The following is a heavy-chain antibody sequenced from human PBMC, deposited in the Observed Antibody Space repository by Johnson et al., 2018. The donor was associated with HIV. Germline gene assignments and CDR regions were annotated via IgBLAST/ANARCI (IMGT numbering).Heavy chain of an antibody. D-gene: IGHD3-10*01. V-gene: IGHV3-11*04. CDR1: GFTVSSNY. CDR2: ITSSGSTV. Sequence: QVQLVESGGGLVQPGGSLRLSCAASGFTVSSNYMSWVRQAPGKGLEWVSYITSSGSTVYYADSVKGRFTISRDNTKNSLYLQMNILSAEDTALYYCARAPEVRGVDAFDVWGQGTVVIVSS. CDR3: ARAPEVRGVDAFDV. J-gene: IGHJ3*01.